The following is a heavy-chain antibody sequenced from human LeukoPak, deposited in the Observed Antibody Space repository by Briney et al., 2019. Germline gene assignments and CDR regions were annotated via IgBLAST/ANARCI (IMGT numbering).Heavy chain of an antibody. CDR2: IYYSGTT. CDR1: GGSISSSSYY. Sequence: ASETLSLTCTVSGGSISSSSYYWGWIRPPPGKGLEGDGSIYYSGTTYYNPSLKSRATISVATSKNPFSLKLNSGTAADTAVYYCARRAPGIAAPGYFHYYFDYWGQGTLVTVSS. D-gene: IGHD6-13*01. V-gene: IGHV4-39*01. J-gene: IGHJ4*02. CDR3: ARRAPGIAAPGYFHYYFDY.